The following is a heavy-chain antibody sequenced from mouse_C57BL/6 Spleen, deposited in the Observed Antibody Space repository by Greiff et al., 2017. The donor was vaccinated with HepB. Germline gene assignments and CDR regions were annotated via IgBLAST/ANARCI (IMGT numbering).Heavy chain of an antibody. CDR1: GFTFTDYY. CDR3: ARSTMITYYFDY. Sequence: DVMLVESGGGLVQPGGSLSLSCAASGFTFTDYYMSWVRQPPGKALEWLGFIRNKANGYTTEYSASVKGRFTISRDNSQSILYLQMNALRSEDSATYYCARSTMITYYFDYWGQGTTLTVSS. CDR2: IRNKANGYTT. D-gene: IGHD2-4*01. J-gene: IGHJ2*01. V-gene: IGHV7-3*01.